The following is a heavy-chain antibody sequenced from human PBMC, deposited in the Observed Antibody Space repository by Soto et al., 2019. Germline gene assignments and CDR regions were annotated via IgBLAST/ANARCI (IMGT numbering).Heavy chain of an antibody. CDR1: GGSISSSSYY. Sequence: QLQLQESGPGLVKPSETLSLTCTVSGGSISSSSYYWGWIRQPPGKGLEWIGSIYYTGNTYYNPSLKSRVTVSEDRSKTQFSPKLGSVTAADSAVYYCARRPSGVLVPACRPPYYFDYWGQGTLVTDSS. J-gene: IGHJ4*02. CDR2: IYYTGNT. V-gene: IGHV4-39*01. CDR3: ARRPSGVLVPACRPPYYFDY. D-gene: IGHD2-2*01.